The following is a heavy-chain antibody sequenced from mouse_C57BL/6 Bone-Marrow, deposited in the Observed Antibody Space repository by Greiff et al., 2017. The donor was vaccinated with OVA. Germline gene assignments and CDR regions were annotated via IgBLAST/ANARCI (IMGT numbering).Heavy chain of an antibody. V-gene: IGHV5-9*01. J-gene: IGHJ3*01. CDR2: ISGGGGNT. Sequence: EVQRVESGGGLVKPGGSLKLSCAASGFTFSSYTMSWVRQTPEKRLEWVATISGGGGNTYYPDSVKGRCTISRDNAKNTLYLQMSSLRSEDSALYYCARHFGPWFADWGQGTLVTVSA. CDR3: ARHFGPWFAD. CDR1: GFTFSSYT.